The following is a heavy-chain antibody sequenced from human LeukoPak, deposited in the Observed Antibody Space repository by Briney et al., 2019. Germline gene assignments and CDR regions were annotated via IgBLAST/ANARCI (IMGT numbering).Heavy chain of an antibody. V-gene: IGHV3-23*01. J-gene: IGHJ6*04. Sequence: GGSLRLSCGASGFSFSSYAMSWVRQAPGKGLEWVSAISGSGGSTYYADSVKGRFTISRDNSKNSLYLQMNSLRAEDTAVYYCAELGITMIGGVWGKGTTVTISS. CDR2: ISGSGGST. D-gene: IGHD3-10*02. CDR1: GFSFSSYA. CDR3: AELGITMIGGV.